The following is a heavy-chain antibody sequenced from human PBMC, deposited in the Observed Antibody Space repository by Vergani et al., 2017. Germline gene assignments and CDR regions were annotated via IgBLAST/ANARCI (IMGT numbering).Heavy chain of an antibody. CDR3: AKDHWGVPAAIPFDY. V-gene: IGHV4-39*02. CDR1: NDSVSNTFYY. D-gene: IGHD2-2*01. CDR2: IYYSGST. J-gene: IGHJ4*02. Sequence: QVQLQESGPGLVKPSETLSLTCTVSNDSVSNTFYYWGWIRQTPGKGLEWIGSIYYSGSTYYNPSLESRVTMSVDTSKSQFSLKLSSVTAADTAVYYCAKDHWGVPAAIPFDYWGQGTLVTVSS.